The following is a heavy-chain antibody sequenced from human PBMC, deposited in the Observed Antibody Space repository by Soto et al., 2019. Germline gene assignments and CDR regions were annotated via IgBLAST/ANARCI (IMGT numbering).Heavy chain of an antibody. D-gene: IGHD1-7*01. CDR2: ISYDGSNK. J-gene: IGHJ6*02. CDR1: GFTFSSYA. CDR3: ARDQGGTTLYYHGMDV. Sequence: QVQLVESGGGVVQPGRSLRLSCAASGFTFSSYAMHWVRQAPGQGLELVALISYDGSNKYYADSVKGRFTISRDNSNNTLYLKMNSLRPEDTAVYHCARDQGGTTLYYHGMDVWGQGTTVTVSS. V-gene: IGHV3-30-3*01.